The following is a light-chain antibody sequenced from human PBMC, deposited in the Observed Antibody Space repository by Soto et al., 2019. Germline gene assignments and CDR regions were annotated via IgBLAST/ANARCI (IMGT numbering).Light chain of an antibody. CDR2: AAS. CDR1: QSISSY. Sequence: DIQMTQSPSSLSASVGDRVTITCRASQSISSYLNWYEQKPGKAPKLLIYAASSLQSGVPSRFSGSGSGTDFPLTISSLQPEDFATYYCQQSYSVPFTFGPGTKVDIK. V-gene: IGKV1-39*01. CDR3: QQSYSVPFT. J-gene: IGKJ3*01.